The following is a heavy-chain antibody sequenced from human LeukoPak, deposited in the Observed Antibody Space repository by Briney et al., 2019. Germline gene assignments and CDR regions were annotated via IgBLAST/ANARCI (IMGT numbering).Heavy chain of an antibody. CDR3: ARITLHYYASRGAFDI. CDR1: GGSISSSTNY. V-gene: IGHV4-39*07. Sequence: PSETLSLTCNVSGGSISSSTNYWGWIRQPPGKRLEWIGSFYFSGSTYIHPTLKSRVTISVDTSKNQFSLKLSSVTAADTAVYYCARITLHYYASRGAFDIWGQGTMVTVSS. J-gene: IGHJ3*02. D-gene: IGHD3-22*01. CDR2: FYFSGST.